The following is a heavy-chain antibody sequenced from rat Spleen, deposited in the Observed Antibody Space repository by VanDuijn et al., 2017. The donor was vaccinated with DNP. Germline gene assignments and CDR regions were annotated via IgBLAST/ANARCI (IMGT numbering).Heavy chain of an antibody. CDR2: ISYSGST. V-gene: IGHV3-1*01. J-gene: IGHJ2*01. Sequence: EVRLQESGPGLVKPSQSLSLTCSVTGYSITSDYWGWIRKFPGNKMEWIGHISYSGSTGYNPSLKSRISITRDTSKNQFFLQVNSVTTEDTATYYCARHRAIAAIWDYWGQGVMVTVSS. CDR3: ARHRAIAAIWDY. D-gene: IGHD1-2*01. CDR1: GYSITSDY.